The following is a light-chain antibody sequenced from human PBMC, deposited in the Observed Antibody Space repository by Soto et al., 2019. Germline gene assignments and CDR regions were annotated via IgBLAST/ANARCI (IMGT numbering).Light chain of an antibody. J-gene: IGKJ4*01. Sequence: EIVLTQSPATLSLSPGERATLSCRASQSVSSYLAWYQQKPGQAPRLLIYDASNRATGIPARFSGGGSGTDFTLTISSLEPEDFAVYYCQQRSNWPPFLTFGGGTKVEIK. CDR2: DAS. CDR1: QSVSSY. V-gene: IGKV3-11*01. CDR3: QQRSNWPPFLT.